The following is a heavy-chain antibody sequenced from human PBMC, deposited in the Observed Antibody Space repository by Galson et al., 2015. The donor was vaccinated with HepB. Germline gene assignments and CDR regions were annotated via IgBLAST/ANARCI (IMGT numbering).Heavy chain of an antibody. V-gene: IGHV4-31*03. CDR1: GGSTSSGGYY. Sequence: TLSLTCTVSGGSTSSGGYYWSWIRQHPGKGLEWIGYFYSSGDTYYNPSLKSRVTISVDTSKNQFSLRLNSVTAADTAVYYCARLRPDGYCSGGSCYSGYWYFDLWGRGTLVTVSS. CDR2: FYSSGDT. D-gene: IGHD2-15*01. CDR3: ARLRPDGYCSGGSCYSGYWYFDL. J-gene: IGHJ2*01.